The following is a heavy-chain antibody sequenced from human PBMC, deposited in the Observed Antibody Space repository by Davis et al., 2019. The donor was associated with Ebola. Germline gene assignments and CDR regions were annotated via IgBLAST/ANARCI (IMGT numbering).Heavy chain of an antibody. CDR1: GFPITNYW. J-gene: IGHJ6*04. CDR3: AKGSVTIFGVAPDYYGMDV. Sequence: PGGSLRLSCAVSGFPITNYWTHWVRQAPGKGLVWVSRIKIDGSTIYADSVKGRFTISRDNSKNTLYLQMNSLRAEDTAVYYCAKGSVTIFGVAPDYYGMDVWGKGTTVTVSS. D-gene: IGHD3-3*01. CDR2: IKIDGST. V-gene: IGHV3-74*01.